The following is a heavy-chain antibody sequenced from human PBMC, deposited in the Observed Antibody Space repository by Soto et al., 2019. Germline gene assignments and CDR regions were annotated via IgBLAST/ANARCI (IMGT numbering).Heavy chain of an antibody. Sequence: ESLKISCKASGYSFTTYWIGWVRHMPGKGLEWMGIIYPVDSDTRYSPSFQCQVTTSADKSISTAYLQWSSLKASDSAMFYCARKDIAGNSVDFWGQGTLVTVSS. CDR1: GYSFTTYW. CDR3: ARKDIAGNSVDF. J-gene: IGHJ4*02. V-gene: IGHV5-51*01. CDR2: IYPVDSDT. D-gene: IGHD6-13*01.